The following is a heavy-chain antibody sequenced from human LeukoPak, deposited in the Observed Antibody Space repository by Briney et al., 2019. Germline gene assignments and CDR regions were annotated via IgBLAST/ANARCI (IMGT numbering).Heavy chain of an antibody. CDR2: IYCSGST. CDR3: ARQLGYCSSTSCYADKVDY. CDR1: GGSISSSSYY. D-gene: IGHD2-2*01. V-gene: IGHV4-39*01. J-gene: IGHJ4*02. Sequence: SETLSLTCTVSGGSISSSSYYWGWIRQPPGKGLEWIGSIYCSGSTYYNPSLKSRVTISVDTSKNQFSLKLSSVTAADTAVYYCARQLGYCSSTSCYADKVDYWGQGTLDTVSS.